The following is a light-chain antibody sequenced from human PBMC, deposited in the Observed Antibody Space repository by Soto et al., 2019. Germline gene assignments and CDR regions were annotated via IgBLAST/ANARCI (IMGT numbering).Light chain of an antibody. J-gene: IGKJ5*01. Sequence: IQVTQSPSSLSASVGDRVTITCRASQGIRNDLGWYQQKPGKAPKLLIYGASTLQSGVPSRFSGSGSGTDYTLTISSLQPEDFATYYCQQSYRTPTFGQGTRLEIK. CDR3: QQSYRTPT. CDR2: GAS. CDR1: QGIRND. V-gene: IGKV1-39*01.